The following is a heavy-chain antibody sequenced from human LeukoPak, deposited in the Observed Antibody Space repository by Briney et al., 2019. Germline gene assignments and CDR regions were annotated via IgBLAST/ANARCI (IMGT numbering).Heavy chain of an antibody. Sequence: GGSLRLSCAASGFTFGSYSMNWVRQVPGKGLQWVSSISSTSSYIYYADSVKGRFTVSRDNAKNTLYLQMHSLRAEDTAVYYCAKDRNDTQKGLYYFDYWGQGTLVTVSS. V-gene: IGHV3-21*01. CDR3: AKDRNDTQKGLYYFDY. D-gene: IGHD3-22*01. CDR1: GFTFGSYS. J-gene: IGHJ4*02. CDR2: ISSTSSYI.